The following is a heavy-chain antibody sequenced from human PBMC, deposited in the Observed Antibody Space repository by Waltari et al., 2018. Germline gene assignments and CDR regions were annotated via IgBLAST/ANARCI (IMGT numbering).Heavy chain of an antibody. CDR2: ISHSGTN. Sequence: QVQLQESGPGLVKPSGTLSLTCAVSGGSISSSNWWSWVRQPPGKGREWIGEISHSGTNNANPSLKSRVTISVDKSKNQFSMKLSSVTAADTAVYYCASRPLYCSSTSCYLLDYWGQGTLVTVSS. J-gene: IGHJ4*02. V-gene: IGHV4-4*02. D-gene: IGHD2-2*01. CDR3: ASRPLYCSSTSCYLLDY. CDR1: GGSISSSNW.